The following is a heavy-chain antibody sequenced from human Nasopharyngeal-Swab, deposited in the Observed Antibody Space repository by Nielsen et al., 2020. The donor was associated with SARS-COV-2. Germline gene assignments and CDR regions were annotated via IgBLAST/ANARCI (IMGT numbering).Heavy chain of an antibody. CDR2: IYYSGST. Sequence: SETLPLTCTVSGGSSSSSRYYWGGIRQPPGKGLEWIGSIYYSGSTYYNPPLKSQVTISVETSKKQFSLKLSSVTAADTAVYYCARHRYSSSWSWYFDYWGQGTLVTVSS. D-gene: IGHD6-13*01. CDR1: GGSSSSSRYY. J-gene: IGHJ4*02. CDR3: ARHRYSSSWSWYFDY. V-gene: IGHV4-39*01.